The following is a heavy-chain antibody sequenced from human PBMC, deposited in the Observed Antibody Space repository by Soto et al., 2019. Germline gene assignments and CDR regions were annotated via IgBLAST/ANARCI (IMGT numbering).Heavy chain of an antibody. CDR1: GLRFDVYA. CDR3: EKKIAFKGAPAKKRFVFAS. J-gene: IGHJ4*02. V-gene: IGHV3-9*01. CDR2: ISWNSGNI. D-gene: IGHD3-3*02. Sequence: EVQLVESGGGLVQPGRSLRLSCAASGLRFDVYAMHWVRQVPGKGLEWVAGISWNSGNIGYADSVEGRFTISRDDAKSSLYLQLNSLRAEDTALYYWEKKIAFKGAPAKKRFVFASGGKGPRVTVSS.